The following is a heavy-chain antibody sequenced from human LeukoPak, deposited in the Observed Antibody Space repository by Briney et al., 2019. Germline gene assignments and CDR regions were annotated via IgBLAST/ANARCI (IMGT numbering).Heavy chain of an antibody. Sequence: GGSLRPSCTASGFAFRSHAMHWVRQAPGKGLEWVAFIRYDGSKKFYADSVKGRFTISRDNSKNSLYLQMNSLRAEDTAVYYCASHAVLRYFDWLPRLDAFDIWGQGTMVTVSS. V-gene: IGHV3-30*02. CDR2: IRYDGSKK. J-gene: IGHJ3*02. D-gene: IGHD3-9*01. CDR3: ASHAVLRYFDWLPRLDAFDI. CDR1: GFAFRSHA.